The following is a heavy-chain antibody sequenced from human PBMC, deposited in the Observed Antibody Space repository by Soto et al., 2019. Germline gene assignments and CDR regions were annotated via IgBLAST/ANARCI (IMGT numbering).Heavy chain of an antibody. CDR1: GFTFGDYA. Sequence: PGGSLRLSCTASGFTFGDYAMSWFRQAPGKGLEGVGFIRSKAYGGTTEYAASVKGRFTISRDDSKSIAYLQMNSLKTEDTAVYYCTRDALLVVVAAAPYYYYGMDVWGQGTTVTVSS. CDR2: IRSKAYGGTT. D-gene: IGHD2-15*01. J-gene: IGHJ6*02. CDR3: TRDALLVVVAAAPYYYYGMDV. V-gene: IGHV3-49*03.